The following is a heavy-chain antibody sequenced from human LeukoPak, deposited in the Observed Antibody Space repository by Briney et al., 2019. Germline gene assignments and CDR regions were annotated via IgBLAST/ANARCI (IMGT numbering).Heavy chain of an antibody. J-gene: IGHJ5*02. Sequence: GGSLRLSCAASGFAFSSYSMNWVRQAPGQGLEWVSYISSSSSTIDSADSVKCRFTTPRDNAKNTLCLQMNSLRDEHTTRSYFASQYSSSWYWFDPWGQGTRVTVSS. D-gene: IGHD6-13*01. CDR1: GFAFSSYS. CDR2: ISSSSSTI. CDR3: ASQYSSSWYWFDP. V-gene: IGHV3-48*02.